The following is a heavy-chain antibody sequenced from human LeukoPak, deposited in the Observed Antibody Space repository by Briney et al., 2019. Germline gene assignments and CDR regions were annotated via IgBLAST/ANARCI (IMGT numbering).Heavy chain of an antibody. CDR3: ARDGLVRGYYYYYMDV. Sequence: SETLSLTCAVYGGSFSGYYWSWIRQPPGKGLEWIGEINHSGSTNYNPSLKSRVTISVDTSKNQFSLKLSSVTAADTAVYYCARDGLVRGYYYYYMDVWGKGTTVTVSS. V-gene: IGHV4-34*01. CDR1: GGSFSGYY. D-gene: IGHD3-10*01. J-gene: IGHJ6*03. CDR2: INHSGST.